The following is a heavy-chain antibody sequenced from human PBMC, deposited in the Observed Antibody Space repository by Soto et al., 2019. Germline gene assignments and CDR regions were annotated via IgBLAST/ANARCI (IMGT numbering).Heavy chain of an antibody. Sequence: ASVKVSCKASGYSFSCYDINWVRQATGQGLEWMAWVNPDSGDTGSAQKFQGRVTLTRNTSISTVYMELGSLRSEDTAVYYCARGRLSEYWGQGTLVTVSS. CDR3: ARGRLSEY. J-gene: IGHJ4*02. V-gene: IGHV1-8*01. CDR2: VNPDSGDT. CDR1: GYSFSCYD.